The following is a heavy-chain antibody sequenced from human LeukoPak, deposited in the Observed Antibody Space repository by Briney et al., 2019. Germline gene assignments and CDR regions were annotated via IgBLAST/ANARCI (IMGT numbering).Heavy chain of an antibody. CDR3: ARAGHYYDSSGPEDY. CDR2: INSDGSGT. Sequence: PGGSLRLSCAASGFTFSSYWMHWVRQAPGKGLVWVSRINSDGSGTSYADSVKGRFTISRDNAKNTLYLQMNSLRAEDTAVYYCARAGHYYDSSGPEDYWGQGTLVTVSS. V-gene: IGHV3-74*01. CDR1: GFTFSSYW. D-gene: IGHD3-22*01. J-gene: IGHJ4*02.